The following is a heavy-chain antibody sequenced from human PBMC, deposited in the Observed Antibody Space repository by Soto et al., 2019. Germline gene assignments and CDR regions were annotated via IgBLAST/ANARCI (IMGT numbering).Heavy chain of an antibody. J-gene: IGHJ4*02. V-gene: IGHV3-30-3*01. D-gene: IGHD3-16*02. CDR3: ASSLTKVIQPLKNDDY. CDR1: GFTFSSYA. Sequence: PGGSLRLSCAASGFTFSSYAMHRVRQAPGKGLEWVAVISYDGSNKYYADSVKGRFTISRDNSKNTLYLQMNSLRAEDTAVYYCASSLTKVIQPLKNDDYWGQGTLVTVSS. CDR2: ISYDGSNK.